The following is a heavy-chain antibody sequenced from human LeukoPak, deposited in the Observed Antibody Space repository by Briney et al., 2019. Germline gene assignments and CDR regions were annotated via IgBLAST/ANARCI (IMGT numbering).Heavy chain of an antibody. J-gene: IGHJ6*02. CDR2: IIPIFGTA. Sequence: GSSVKVSCKASGGTFSSYAISWVRQAPGQGLEWMGGIIPIFGTANYAQKFQGRVTITADESASTAYMELRSLRSDDTAVYYCATYWEPRDYYYYGMDVWGQGTTVTVSS. V-gene: IGHV1-69*01. D-gene: IGHD1-26*01. CDR1: GGTFSSYA. CDR3: ATYWEPRDYYYYGMDV.